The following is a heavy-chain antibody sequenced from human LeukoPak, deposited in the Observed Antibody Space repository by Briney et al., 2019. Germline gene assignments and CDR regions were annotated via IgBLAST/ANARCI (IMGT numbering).Heavy chain of an antibody. J-gene: IGHJ4*02. V-gene: IGHV3-23*01. CDR3: AKGQSASSTFDS. CDR2: IRGSSDVI. Sequence: GGSLRLSCAASGFTLSSHAMSWVRQAPGKGLEWISLIRGSSDVIEYADSVRGRFTISRDNSKNTVSLQMNNLGAEDTAVYYCAKGQSASSTFDSWGQGTLVTVSS. CDR1: GFTLSSHA.